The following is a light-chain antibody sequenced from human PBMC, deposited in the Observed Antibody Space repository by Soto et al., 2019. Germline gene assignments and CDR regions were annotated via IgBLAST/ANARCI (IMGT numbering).Light chain of an antibody. CDR1: QDISNK. CDR2: GAS. V-gene: IGKV1-27*01. CDR3: QRYNSAST. Sequence: DIQMTQSPSSLSASVGDRVTITCRARQDISNKLAWYQQKPGKVPDLLIYGASTLQSGVPRRFSGSGFGTYFSLTISGLQPEDVATYYCQRYNSASTFGPGTKVEIK. J-gene: IGKJ1*01.